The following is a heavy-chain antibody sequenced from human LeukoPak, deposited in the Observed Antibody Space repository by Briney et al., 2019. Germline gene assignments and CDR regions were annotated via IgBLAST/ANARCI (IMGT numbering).Heavy chain of an antibody. Sequence: PSETLSLTCTVSGGSISSSSYYWGWIRQPPGKGLEWIGSVYYTGSPYYNPSLKSRVTISVDTSKSQFSLKLSSVTAADTGVYYCARLGATVTTAVDCWGQGTLVTVSS. D-gene: IGHD4-4*01. CDR2: VYYTGSP. CDR1: GGSISSSSYY. V-gene: IGHV4-39*01. J-gene: IGHJ4*02. CDR3: ARLGATVTTAVDC.